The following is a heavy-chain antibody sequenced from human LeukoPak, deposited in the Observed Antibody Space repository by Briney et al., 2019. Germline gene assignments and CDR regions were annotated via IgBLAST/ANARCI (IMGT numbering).Heavy chain of an antibody. J-gene: IGHJ6*02. CDR3: ARESYSLGYSSGGSSYSVGRQAPRYYYYYGMDV. D-gene: IGHD2-15*01. V-gene: IGHV4-34*01. CDR2: INHSGST. Sequence: SETLSLTCAVYGGSFSGYYWSWIRQPPGKGLEWIGEINHSGSTNYNPSLKSRVTISVDTSKNQFSLKLSSVTAADTAVYYCARESYSLGYSSGGSSYSVGRQAPRYYYYYGMDVWGQGTTVTVSS. CDR1: GGSFSGYY.